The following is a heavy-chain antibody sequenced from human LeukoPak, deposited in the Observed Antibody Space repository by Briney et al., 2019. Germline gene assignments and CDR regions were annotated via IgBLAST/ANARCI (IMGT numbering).Heavy chain of an antibody. CDR3: ALHYEGISYFDY. D-gene: IGHD4-23*01. J-gene: IGHJ4*02. Sequence: GESLKISCKGSGYSFTDYWIGWVRQMPGKGLEWMGIIYPGDSDTRYSPSFQGQATISADKTISTAYLQWSSLKASDTARYYCALHYEGISYFDYWGQGTLVTVSS. V-gene: IGHV5-51*01. CDR2: IYPGDSDT. CDR1: GYSFTDYW.